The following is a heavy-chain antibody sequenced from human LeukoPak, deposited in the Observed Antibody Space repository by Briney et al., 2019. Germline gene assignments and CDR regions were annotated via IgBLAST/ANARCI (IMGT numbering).Heavy chain of an antibody. D-gene: IGHD3-10*01. Sequence: GGSLRLSCAASGFTFSSYGMHWVRQAPGKGLEWVAFIRYDGSNKYYADSVKGRFTISRDNSKNTLYLQMNSLRAEDTAVYYCAKDLAYYSRAFDIWGQGTMVTVSS. CDR2: IRYDGSNK. V-gene: IGHV3-30*02. CDR1: GFTFSSYG. J-gene: IGHJ3*02. CDR3: AKDLAYYSRAFDI.